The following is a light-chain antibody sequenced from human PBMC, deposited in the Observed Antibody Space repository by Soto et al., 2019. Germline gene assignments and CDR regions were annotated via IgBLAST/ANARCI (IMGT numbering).Light chain of an antibody. CDR2: AAS. J-gene: IGKJ2*01. CDR3: QQLNNYPYT. CDR1: RGINIY. Sequence: GDRVTITCRASRGINIYLAWYQQKPGEAPNLLIYAASTLQSGVPSRFSGSGSGTEFTLTIDSLLPEDFATYYCQQLNNYPYTFGQGTKLEIK. V-gene: IGKV1-9*01.